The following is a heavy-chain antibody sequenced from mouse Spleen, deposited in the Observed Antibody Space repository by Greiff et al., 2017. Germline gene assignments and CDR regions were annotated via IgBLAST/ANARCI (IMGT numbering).Heavy chain of an antibody. CDR2: IYPGDGDT. CDR3: ALYYYGSSSHWYFDV. V-gene: IGHV1-82*01. CDR1: GYAFSSSW. D-gene: IGHD1-1*01. Sequence: VQLQQSGPELVKPGASVKISCKASGYAFSSSWMNWVKQRPGKGLEWIGRIYPGDGDTNYNGKFKGKATLTADKSSSTAYMQLSSLTSEDSAVYFCALYYYGSSSHWYFDVWGAGTTVTVSS. J-gene: IGHJ1*01.